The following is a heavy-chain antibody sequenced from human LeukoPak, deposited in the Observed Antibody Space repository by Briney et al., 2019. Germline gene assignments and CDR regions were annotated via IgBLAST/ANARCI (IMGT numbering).Heavy chain of an antibody. CDR2: MNPNSGNT. CDR1: GYTFTSYD. V-gene: IGHV1-8*03. Sequence: GASVKVSCKASGYTFTSYDINWVRQATGQGLEWMGWMNPNSGNTGYAQKFQGRVTITRNTSISTAYMELSSLRSEDTAVYYCARGRSLRAIAAWPLNDAFDIWGQGTMVTVSS. CDR3: ARGRSLRAIAAWPLNDAFDI. J-gene: IGHJ3*02. D-gene: IGHD6-6*01.